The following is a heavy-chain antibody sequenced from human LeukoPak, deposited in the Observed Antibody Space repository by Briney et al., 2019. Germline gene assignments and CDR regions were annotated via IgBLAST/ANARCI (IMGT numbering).Heavy chain of an antibody. CDR1: GFTFSSYG. CDR2: IWCDGSNK. J-gene: IGHJ4*02. V-gene: IGHV3-33*01. CDR3: ARGGSGYAWYYFDY. D-gene: IGHD5-12*01. Sequence: GGSLRLSCAASGFTFSSYGMHWVRQAPGKGLEWVAVIWCDGSNKYYADSVKGRFTISRDNSKNTLYLQMNSLRAEGTAVYYCARGGSGYAWYYFDYWGQGTLVTVSS.